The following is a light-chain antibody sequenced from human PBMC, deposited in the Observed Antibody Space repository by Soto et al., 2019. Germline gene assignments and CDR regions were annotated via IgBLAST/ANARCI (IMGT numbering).Light chain of an antibody. V-gene: IGLV3-21*02. CDR2: SDR. Sequence: SSELTQPPSVSVAPGQTASITCGGDNIGIKAVHWYKQKAGQAPELVVYSDRDRPSGIPGRFSGSNSGSTATLTISRVEAGDEADYYCQVRESPSDHSVVFGGGTKLT. J-gene: IGLJ3*02. CDR1: NIGIKA. CDR3: QVRESPSDHSVV.